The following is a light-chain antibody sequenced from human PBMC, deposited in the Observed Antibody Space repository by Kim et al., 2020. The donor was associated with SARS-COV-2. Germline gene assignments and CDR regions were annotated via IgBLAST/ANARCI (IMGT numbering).Light chain of an antibody. Sequence: EIVLTQSPGTLSLSPEERATLSCRASQSVKSRYLAWYQVKPGQAPRLRIFGASSWATGVPDRFSGSGSGTDFTLTIGSLEPEDFAVYYCQQDGTLPYTFGQGTKLQ. CDR1: QSVKSRY. CDR2: GAS. CDR3: QQDGTLPYT. J-gene: IGKJ2*01. V-gene: IGKV3-20*01.